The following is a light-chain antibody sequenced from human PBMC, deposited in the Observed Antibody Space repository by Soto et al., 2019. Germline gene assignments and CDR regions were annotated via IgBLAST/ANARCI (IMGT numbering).Light chain of an antibody. CDR1: QSVSSSY. CDR3: QQYGSSPFT. CDR2: GAS. V-gene: IGKV3-20*01. J-gene: IGKJ5*01. Sequence: EIVMTQSPATLSVSPWERATLSCRASQSVSSSYLAWYQQKPGQAPRLLIYGASSRATGIPDRFSGSGSGTDFTLTISRLEPEDFAVYYCQQYGSSPFTFGQGTRLEIK.